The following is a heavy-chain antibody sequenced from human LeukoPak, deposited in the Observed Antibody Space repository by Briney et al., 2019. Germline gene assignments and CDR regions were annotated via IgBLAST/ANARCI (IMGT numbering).Heavy chain of an antibody. Sequence: GGSLRLSCVASGFTFSSYSMNWVRQAPGKGLEWVSSISSSNSYIWYADSVKGRFIISRDNAKSSLYLQMNSLRAEDTAIYYCVRDKAGTTPYYYYSMDVWGKGTTVTVSS. CDR3: VRDKAGTTPYYYYSMDV. D-gene: IGHD1-14*01. V-gene: IGHV3-21*01. CDR1: GFTFSSYS. J-gene: IGHJ6*03. CDR2: ISSSNSYI.